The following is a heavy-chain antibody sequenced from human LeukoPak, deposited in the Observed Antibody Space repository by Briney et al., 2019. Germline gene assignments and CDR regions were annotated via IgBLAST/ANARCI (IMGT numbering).Heavy chain of an antibody. Sequence: GGSQRLSCAASGFTFSSYSMNWVRQAPGKGLEWVSSISSSSSYIYYADSVKGRFTIARDNAKNSLYLQMNSLRAEDTAVYYCARDNYGVLDYWGQGTLVTVSS. CDR2: ISSSSSYI. CDR1: GFTFSSYS. V-gene: IGHV3-21*01. D-gene: IGHD4-17*01. J-gene: IGHJ4*02. CDR3: ARDNYGVLDY.